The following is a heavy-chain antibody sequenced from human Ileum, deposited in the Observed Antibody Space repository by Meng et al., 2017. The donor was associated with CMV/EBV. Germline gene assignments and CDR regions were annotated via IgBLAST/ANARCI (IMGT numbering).Heavy chain of an antibody. J-gene: IGHJ5*02. CDR3: ARSRREDWFDP. CDR2: IYYSGTT. V-gene: IGHV4-39*07. CDR1: GDSITTTTYS. Sequence: QPQLPGPGPGLVKPSETLPLTCTVSGDSITTTTYSWGWLRQPPGKGLEWIASIYYSGTTYYNPSLKSRVTISVDTSKNQFSLKVYSVTAADTAIYYCARSRREDWFDPWGQGTLVTVSS. D-gene: IGHD1-26*01.